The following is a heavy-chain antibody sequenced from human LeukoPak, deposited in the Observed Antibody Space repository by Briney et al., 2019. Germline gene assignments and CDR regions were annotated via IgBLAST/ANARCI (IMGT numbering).Heavy chain of an antibody. Sequence: SETLSLTCTVSGGSISSYHWSWIRQPPGKGLEWIGYIYTSGSTNYNPSLKSRVTISVDTSKNQFSLKLSSVTAADTAVYYCARQGPAAGAFDIWGQGTMVTVSS. CDR3: ARQGPAAGAFDI. CDR2: IYTSGST. D-gene: IGHD3-10*01. V-gene: IGHV4-4*09. CDR1: GGSISSYH. J-gene: IGHJ3*02.